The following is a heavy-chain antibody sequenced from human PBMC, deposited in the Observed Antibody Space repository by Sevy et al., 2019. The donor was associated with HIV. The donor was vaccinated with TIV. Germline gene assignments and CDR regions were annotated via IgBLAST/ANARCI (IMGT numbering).Heavy chain of an antibody. CDR3: ARGSRWYYDILTGYSSSYGMDV. V-gene: IGHV3-53*01. CDR2: IYSGGST. J-gene: IGHJ6*02. Sequence: GGSLRLSCAASGFTVSSNYMSWVRQAPGKGLEWVSVIYSGGSTYYADSVKGRFTISRDNSKNTLYLQMNSLRAEDTAVYYCARGSRWYYDILTGYSSSYGMDVWGQGTTVTVSS. CDR1: GFTVSSNY. D-gene: IGHD3-9*01.